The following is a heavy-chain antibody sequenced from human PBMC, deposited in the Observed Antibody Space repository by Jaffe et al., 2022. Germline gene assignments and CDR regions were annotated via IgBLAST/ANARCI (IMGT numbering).Heavy chain of an antibody. Sequence: EVQLVESGGGLVQPGGSLRLSCAASGFTVSSNYMSWVRQAPGKGLEWVSVIYSGGSTYYADSVKGRFTISRDNSKNTLYLQMNSLRAEDTAVYYCARDPGSPPTKRTYYDYVWGSYRWGGSGYWGQGTLVTVSS. CDR3: ARDPGSPPTKRTYYDYVWGSYRWGGSGY. D-gene: IGHD3-16*02. CDR1: GFTVSSNY. V-gene: IGHV3-66*02. J-gene: IGHJ4*02. CDR2: IYSGGST.